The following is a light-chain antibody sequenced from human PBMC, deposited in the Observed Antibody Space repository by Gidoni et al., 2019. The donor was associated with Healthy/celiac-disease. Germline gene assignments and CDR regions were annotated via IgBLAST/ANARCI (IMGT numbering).Light chain of an antibody. V-gene: IGKV1D-12*01. CDR3: QQDNSFPLT. CDR2: DAA. CDR1: QDISSW. Sequence: DIQLTQSPSSVSASVGDRVTITCRASQDISSWLAWYQQKPGKATKLLIYDAASMQCGVASRFSGSRSGTDFTLTISSLQPEDFATYYCQQDNSFPLTFGGGTKVEIK. J-gene: IGKJ4*01.